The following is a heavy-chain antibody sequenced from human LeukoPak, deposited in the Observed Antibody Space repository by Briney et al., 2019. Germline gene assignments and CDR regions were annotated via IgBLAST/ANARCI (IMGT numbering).Heavy chain of an antibody. V-gene: IGHV3-11*01. J-gene: IGHJ4*02. D-gene: IGHD4-17*01. CDR2: ISRSGSTT. CDR1: GFTFSDYY. Sequence: GGSLRLSCAASGFTFSDYYMNWIRQAPGKGLEWVSYISRSGSTTNYADSVRGRFTISRDDAQNSLYLQMNSLSAEDTAVYYCASPRGVMTNGPFFDNWGQGILVTVSP. CDR3: ASPRGVMTNGPFFDN.